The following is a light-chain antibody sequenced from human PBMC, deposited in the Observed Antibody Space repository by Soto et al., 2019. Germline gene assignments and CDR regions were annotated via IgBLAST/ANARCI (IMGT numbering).Light chain of an antibody. CDR3: SSFTATTARDARV. CDR1: SSDVGGYNY. V-gene: IGLV2-14*01. Sequence: QSVLTQPASVSGSPGQSITISCTGTSSDVGGYNYVSWYQQHPGKAPKLLIYEVTNRPSGVSNRFSGSKSGDTASLTISGLQAEDEADYYCSSFTATTARDARVFGGGTKL. J-gene: IGLJ3*02. CDR2: EVT.